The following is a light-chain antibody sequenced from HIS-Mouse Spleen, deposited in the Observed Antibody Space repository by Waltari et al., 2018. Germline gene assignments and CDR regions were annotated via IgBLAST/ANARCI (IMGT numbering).Light chain of an antibody. CDR3: QSYDSSLSGPYV. V-gene: IGLV1-40*01. Sequence: QSVLTQPPSVSGAPGQRVTISCTGSSSNIGAGYDVHWYQQLPGTAPKLLIYGNSKLPSGVPDRFSGSKSGTSASLAITGLQAEDEADYYCQSYDSSLSGPYVFGTGTKVTVL. CDR1: SSNIGAGYD. J-gene: IGLJ1*01. CDR2: GNS.